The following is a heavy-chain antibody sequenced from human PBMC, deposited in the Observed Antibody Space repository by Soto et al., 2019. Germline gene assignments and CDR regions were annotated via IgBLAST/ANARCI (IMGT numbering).Heavy chain of an antibody. D-gene: IGHD3-16*01. CDR3: ARHPPYSAFDY. J-gene: IGHJ4*02. CDR2: IYYSGNT. CDR1: GGSIRSGGYY. V-gene: IGHV4-61*08. Sequence: SETLSLTCTVSGGSIRSGGYYWSWIRRHPGKGLEWIGYIYYSGNTNYNPSLKSRLTISVDTSKNQFSLKLSSVTAADTAVYYCARHPPYSAFDYWGQGTLVTVSS.